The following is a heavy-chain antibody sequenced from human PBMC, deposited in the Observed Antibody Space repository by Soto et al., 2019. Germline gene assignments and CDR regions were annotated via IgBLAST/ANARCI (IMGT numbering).Heavy chain of an antibody. Sequence: QVQLVQSGAEVKKPGASVKVSCKASGYTFTGYYMHWVRQAPGQGLEWMGWINPNSGGTNYAQKFQGRVTMTRDTSINTAFMGVGRLGSGGTAVYYCARWGQGGDAFDIWGQGTMVTVSS. D-gene: IGHD7-27*01. J-gene: IGHJ3*02. CDR3: ARWGQGGDAFDI. V-gene: IGHV1-2*02. CDR1: GYTFTGYY. CDR2: INPNSGGT.